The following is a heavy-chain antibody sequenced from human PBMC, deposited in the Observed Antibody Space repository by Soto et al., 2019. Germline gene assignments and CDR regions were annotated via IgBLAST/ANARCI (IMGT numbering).Heavy chain of an antibody. CDR1: GFTFSSYA. D-gene: IGHD5-12*01. V-gene: IGHV3-23*01. Sequence: LGGSLRLSCAASGFTFSSYAMSWVRQAPGKGLEWVSAISGSGGSTYYADSVKGRFTISRDNSKNTLYLQMNSLRAEDTAVYYCAKTGYSGYDPWAYYYGMDVWGQGTTVTVSS. CDR3: AKTGYSGYDPWAYYYGMDV. CDR2: ISGSGGST. J-gene: IGHJ6*02.